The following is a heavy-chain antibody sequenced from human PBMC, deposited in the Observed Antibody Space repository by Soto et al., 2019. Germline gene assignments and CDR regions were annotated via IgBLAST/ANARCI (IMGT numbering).Heavy chain of an antibody. CDR3: ARDRGGYGPPDV. J-gene: IGHJ6*02. CDR1: GFSFSDSY. Sequence: QVQLVESGGGLVKPGGSLRLSCAASGFSFSDSYMSWVRQAPGKGLEWVSYISGTSGYTGYADSVKGRFTISRDNAKNSLYLKMNSLRVEETAVYYCARDRGGYGPPDVWGQGTTVTVSS. CDR2: ISGTSGYT. V-gene: IGHV3-11*06. D-gene: IGHD3-10*01.